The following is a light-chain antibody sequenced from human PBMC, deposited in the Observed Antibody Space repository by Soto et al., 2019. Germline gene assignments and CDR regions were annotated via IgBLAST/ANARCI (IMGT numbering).Light chain of an antibody. J-gene: IGKJ4*02. CDR3: MEAGQTPIT. CDR1: QRVLFCNSYNY. Sequence: DIVLTQPPLSLPVTPGEPASISCRSSQRVLFCNSYNYLDWYLQKPGQSPQLLISLGSTRASAVPDRLSGSGAGTDFTLKISRVEAEDVGTYHFMEAGQTPITLGGVTKLDI. V-gene: IGKV2-28*01. CDR2: LGS.